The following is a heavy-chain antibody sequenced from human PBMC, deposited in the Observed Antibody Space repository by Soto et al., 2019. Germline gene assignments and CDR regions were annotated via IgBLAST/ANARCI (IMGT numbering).Heavy chain of an antibody. D-gene: IGHD2-2*02. V-gene: IGHV4-31*03. CDR2: IYYSGST. Sequence: SETLSLTCTVSGGSISSGGYYWSWIRQHPGKGLEWIGYIYYSGSTYYNPSLKSRVTISVDTSKNQFSLKLSSVTAADTAVYYCARNVRDIVVVPAAIDYYYYYMDVWGKGTTVTVSS. CDR1: GGSISSGGYY. CDR3: ARNVRDIVVVPAAIDYYYYYMDV. J-gene: IGHJ6*03.